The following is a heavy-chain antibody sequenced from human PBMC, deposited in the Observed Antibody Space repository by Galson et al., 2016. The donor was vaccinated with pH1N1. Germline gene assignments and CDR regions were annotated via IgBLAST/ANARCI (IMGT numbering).Heavy chain of an antibody. V-gene: IGHV1-3*04. D-gene: IGHD3-9*01. Sequence: SVKVSCKASGYTFGSYAVHWVRQAPGQRLEWMGYVNTVNGNTKIPQEFQDRVSITRDTSTNTAYMEITSLRSDDTAVYYCARWALTGYHDYWGQGTLVTVSS. J-gene: IGHJ4*02. CDR1: GYTFGSYA. CDR2: VNTVNGNT. CDR3: ARWALTGYHDY.